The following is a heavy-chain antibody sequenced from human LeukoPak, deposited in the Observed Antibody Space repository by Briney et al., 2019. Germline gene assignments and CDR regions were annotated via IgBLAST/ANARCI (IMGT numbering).Heavy chain of an antibody. D-gene: IGHD6-13*01. CDR1: GYTFTGYY. CDR2: INPNSGGT. Sequence: ASVKVSCKASGYTFTGYYMHWVRQAPGQGLEWMGWINPNSGGTNYAQKFQGRVTITRNTSISTAYMELSSLRSEDTAVYYCARTPYSSSWQSYYYYYMDVWGKGTTVTVSS. CDR3: ARTPYSSSWQSYYYYYMDV. J-gene: IGHJ6*03. V-gene: IGHV1-2*02.